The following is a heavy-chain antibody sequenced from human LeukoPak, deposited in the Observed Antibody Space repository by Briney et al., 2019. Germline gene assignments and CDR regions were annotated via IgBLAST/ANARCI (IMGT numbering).Heavy chain of an antibody. CDR3: ARESYDSSGYPTPDY. CDR1: GFTFSSYS. J-gene: IGHJ4*02. D-gene: IGHD3-22*01. V-gene: IGHV3-21*01. Sequence: GGCLRLSCAASGFTFSSYSMSWGRQAPGKGLEWVSSISSSSSYIYYADSVKGRFTISRDNAKNSLYLQMNSLRAEDTAVYYCARESYDSSGYPTPDYWGQGTLVTVSS. CDR2: ISSSSSYI.